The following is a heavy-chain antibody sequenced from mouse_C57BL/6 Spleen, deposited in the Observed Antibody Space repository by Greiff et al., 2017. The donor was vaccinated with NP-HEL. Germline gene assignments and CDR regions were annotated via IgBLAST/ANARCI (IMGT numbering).Heavy chain of an antibody. CDR2: IGPANGNT. J-gene: IGHJ2*01. Sequence: VQLQQSVAELVRPGASVKLSCTASGFNIKNTYMHWVKQRPEQGLEWIGRIGPANGNTKYAPQFPGQATITADTYSNTAYLQLSILTSRYTAIYSGARLYDCGGFDYWGQGTTLTVSS. V-gene: IGHV14-3*01. CDR3: ARLYDCGGFDY. D-gene: IGHD2-4*01. CDR1: GFNIKNTY.